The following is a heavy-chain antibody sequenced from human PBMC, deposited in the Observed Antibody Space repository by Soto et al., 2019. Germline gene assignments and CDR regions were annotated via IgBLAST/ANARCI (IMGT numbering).Heavy chain of an antibody. CDR3: AREGVIAAAGTGYIY. D-gene: IGHD6-13*01. V-gene: IGHV3-21*01. J-gene: IGHJ4*02. CDR2: ISSSSSYI. CDR1: GFTFSSYS. Sequence: EVQLVESGGGLVKPGGSLRLSCAASGFTFSSYSMNWVRQAPGKGLEWVSSISSSSSYIYYADSVKGRFTISRDNAKNSLYLQMNSLRAEVTAVYYCAREGVIAAAGTGYIYWGQGTLVTVSS.